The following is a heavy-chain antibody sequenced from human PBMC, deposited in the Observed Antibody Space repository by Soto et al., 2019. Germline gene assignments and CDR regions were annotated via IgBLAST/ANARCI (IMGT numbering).Heavy chain of an antibody. CDR3: ASSPHKDSRPDY. J-gene: IGHJ4*02. CDR2: IKYDGSEK. CDR1: GFTFSSYW. D-gene: IGHD3-22*01. V-gene: IGHV3-7*03. Sequence: GSLRLSCAASGFTFSSYWMSWVRQAPGRGLEWMANIKYDGSEKYYVDSVKGRLTISRDNAKNSLYLQMNSLGAEDTAVYYCASSPHKDSRPDYWGQGTLVTVSS.